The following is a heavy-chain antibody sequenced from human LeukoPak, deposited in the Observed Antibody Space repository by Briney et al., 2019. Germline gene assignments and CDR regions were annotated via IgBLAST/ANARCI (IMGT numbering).Heavy chain of an antibody. J-gene: IGHJ4*02. CDR2: ISWNSGSI. CDR3: AKDGYGGNSGGAPYFDY. CDR1: GFTLDDYA. Sequence: GRSLRLSCAASGFTLDDYAMHWVRQAPGKGLEWVSGISWNSGSIGYADSVKGRFTISRDNAKNSLYLQMNSLRAEDTALYYCAKDGYGGNSGGAPYFDYWGQGTLVTVSS. D-gene: IGHD4-23*01. V-gene: IGHV3-9*01.